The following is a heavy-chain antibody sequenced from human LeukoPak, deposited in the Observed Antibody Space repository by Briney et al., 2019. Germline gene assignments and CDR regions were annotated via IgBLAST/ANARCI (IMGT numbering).Heavy chain of an antibody. V-gene: IGHV3-30-3*01. D-gene: IGHD3-16*02. CDR1: GFTFSSYA. CDR3: AREVVDYVWGSYRPRVFDY. Sequence: QTGRSLRLSCAASGFTFSSYAMHWVRQAPGKGLEWVALISYDGSNRYYADSVKGRFTISRDNSNNMLFLQMNSQRAEDTAVYYCAREVVDYVWGSYRPRVFDYWGQGTLVTVSS. CDR2: ISYDGSNR. J-gene: IGHJ4*02.